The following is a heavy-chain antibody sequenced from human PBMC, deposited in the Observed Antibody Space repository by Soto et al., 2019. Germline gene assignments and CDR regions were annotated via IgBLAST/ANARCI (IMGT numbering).Heavy chain of an antibody. D-gene: IGHD3-16*01. Sequence: SETLSLTCTVSGGSISSNRYYWDWIRQPPGKGLEWIGSIYYSGATYYNPSLQSRVTISVDTSKNQFSLHPSSVTAADTAMYYYASHAAYDSVWGNSDGHDYWGQGTLVTVSS. CDR1: GGSISSNRYY. V-gene: IGHV4-39*01. CDR2: IYYSGAT. J-gene: IGHJ4*02. CDR3: ASHAAYDSVWGNSDGHDY.